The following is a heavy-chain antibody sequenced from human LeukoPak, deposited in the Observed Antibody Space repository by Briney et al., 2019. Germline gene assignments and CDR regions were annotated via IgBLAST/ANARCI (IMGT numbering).Heavy chain of an antibody. Sequence: GGSLRLSCAASGFTFSDSYMSLIRQVPGKGLEWISYISSSGGTIYYADSVKGRFTIARDNAKNSLYLQMNSLRAEDTAVYYCAKEGGDWGEGYFDYWGQGTLVTVSS. D-gene: IGHD7-27*01. J-gene: IGHJ4*02. CDR2: ISSSGGTI. CDR1: GFTFSDSY. V-gene: IGHV3-11*01. CDR3: AKEGGDWGEGYFDY.